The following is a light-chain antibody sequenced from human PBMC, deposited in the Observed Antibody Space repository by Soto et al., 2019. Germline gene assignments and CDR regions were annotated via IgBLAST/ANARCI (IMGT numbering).Light chain of an antibody. V-gene: IGLV2-14*03. J-gene: IGLJ1*01. CDR1: SSDVGGSNF. Sequence: QSGLAQPAAVSDSPGQSITISRTGTSSDVGGSNFVSWYQQHPGKPPKLIIYDVANRPSGVSNRFSGSKSGSTASLIISRLQTEDEADYYCVSYTSSTTYVFGNGTKVTVL. CDR2: DVA. CDR3: VSYTSSTTYV.